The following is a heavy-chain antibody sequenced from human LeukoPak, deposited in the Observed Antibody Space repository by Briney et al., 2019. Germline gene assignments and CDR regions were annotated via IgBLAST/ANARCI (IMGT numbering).Heavy chain of an antibody. CDR3: ARGDEWELAVDF. CDR2: IKPNGGDT. Sequence: GASVKVSCKASGYSFSGYYVNWVRQAPGQGLEWMGWIKPNGGDTNYPQKFRGRITMTRDTSISTVYIELKSLTSDDPAVYYCARGDEWELAVDFWGQGTLITVSS. J-gene: IGHJ4*02. V-gene: IGHV1-2*02. D-gene: IGHD1-26*01. CDR1: GYSFSGYY.